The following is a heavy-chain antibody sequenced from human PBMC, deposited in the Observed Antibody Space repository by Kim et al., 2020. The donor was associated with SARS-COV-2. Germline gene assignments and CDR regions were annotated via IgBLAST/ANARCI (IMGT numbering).Heavy chain of an antibody. V-gene: IGHV4-39*07. D-gene: IGHD4-4*01. Sequence: SETLSLICTVSGGSISSSSYYWGWIRQPPGKGLEWIGSIYYSGSTYYNPSLKSRVTISVDTSKNQFSLKLSSVTAADTAVYYCARVFSNPTYYYYGMDVWGQGTTVTVSS. CDR2: IYYSGST. J-gene: IGHJ6*02. CDR1: GGSISSSSYY. CDR3: ARVFSNPTYYYYGMDV.